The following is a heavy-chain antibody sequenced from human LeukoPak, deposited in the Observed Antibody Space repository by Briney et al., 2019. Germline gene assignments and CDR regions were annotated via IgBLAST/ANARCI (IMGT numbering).Heavy chain of an antibody. CDR1: GYTFTSYA. V-gene: IGHV1-3*01. J-gene: IGHJ6*02. Sequence: ASVKVSCKASGYTFTSYAMHWVRQAPGQRLEWMGWINAGNGNTKYSQKFQGRVTITRATSASTAYMELSSLRSEDTAVYYCARDARDYSNYVGLYYYYYGMDVWGQGTTVTVSS. CDR2: INAGNGNT. CDR3: ARDARDYSNYVGLYYYYYGMDV. D-gene: IGHD4-11*01.